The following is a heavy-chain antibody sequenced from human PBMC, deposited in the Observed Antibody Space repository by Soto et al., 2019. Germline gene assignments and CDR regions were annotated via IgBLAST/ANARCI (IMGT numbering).Heavy chain of an antibody. CDR1: VFTFSSCS. D-gene: IGHD2-15*01. CDR2: ISGSGDTK. CDR3: AKYCYSDVCFDY. Sequence: PGGSLRLSCASSVFTFSSCSMTWVRQAPGKGLDWVSFISGSGDTKYYADSVKGRFTISRDNAKNSLYLQMSSLRDEDTAVYYCAKYCYSDVCFDYWGQGTMVTVSS. J-gene: IGHJ4*02. V-gene: IGHV3-48*02.